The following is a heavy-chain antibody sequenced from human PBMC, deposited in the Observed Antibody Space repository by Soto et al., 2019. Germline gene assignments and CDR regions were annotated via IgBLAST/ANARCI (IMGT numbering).Heavy chain of an antibody. CDR3: AKRLYDIVTGHDY. CDR2: ISGSGDST. D-gene: IGHD3-9*01. CDR1: GFTFSIYA. V-gene: IGHV3-23*01. J-gene: IGHJ4*02. Sequence: EVQLLESGGNLVQPGGSLRLSCAASGFTFSIYAMTWVRQSPGKGLEWVSSISGSGDSTYYADSVKGRFTISRDNSKNTVYVQMNSLRAEDTAVYYCAKRLYDIVTGHDYWGQGTLVTVAS.